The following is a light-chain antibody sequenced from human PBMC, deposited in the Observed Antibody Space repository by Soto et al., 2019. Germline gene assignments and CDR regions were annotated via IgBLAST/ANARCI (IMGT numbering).Light chain of an antibody. J-gene: IGLJ2*01. CDR1: NSNIGAGYD. CDR2: GNS. Sequence: QSVLTQPPSVSGAPGQRVTISCTGSNSNIGAGYDVHWYQQLPGTAPKLLIYGNSTRPSGVPDRFSGSKSGTSASLAITGLQAEDEADYYCQSYDSSLSGSVVFGGGTKLTVL. CDR3: QSYDSSLSGSVV. V-gene: IGLV1-40*01.